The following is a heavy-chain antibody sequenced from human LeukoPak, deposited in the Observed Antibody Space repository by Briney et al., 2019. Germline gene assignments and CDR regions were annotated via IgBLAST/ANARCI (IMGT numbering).Heavy chain of an antibody. V-gene: IGHV4-59*08. CDR1: GDSLTSHF. CDR2: VFHSGTT. Sequence: ASETLSLTCNVSGDSLTSHFWSWIRQTPGKGLEWIGYVFHSGTTNYSPSLKRRVTISLDTSKRQFYLRLASVTAADTAVYYCARRMATVTDAFDIWGRGTMVSVSS. CDR3: ARRMATVTDAFDI. J-gene: IGHJ3*02. D-gene: IGHD5-24*01.